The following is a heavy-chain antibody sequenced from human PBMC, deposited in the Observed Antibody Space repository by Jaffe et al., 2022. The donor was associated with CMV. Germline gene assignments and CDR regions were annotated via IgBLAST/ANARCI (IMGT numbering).Heavy chain of an antibody. J-gene: IGHJ5*02. V-gene: IGHV2-5*01. Sequence: QITLKESGPTLVKPTQTLTLTCTFSGFSLSTSGVGVGWIRQPPGKALEWLALIYWNDDKRYSPSLKSRLTITKDTSKNQVVLTMTNMDPVDTATYYCAHEWAYYDSSGSSSPQRGTRGFDPWGQGTLVTVSS. CDR3: AHEWAYYDSSGSSSPQRGTRGFDP. D-gene: IGHD3-22*01. CDR1: GFSLSTSGVG. CDR2: IYWNDDK.